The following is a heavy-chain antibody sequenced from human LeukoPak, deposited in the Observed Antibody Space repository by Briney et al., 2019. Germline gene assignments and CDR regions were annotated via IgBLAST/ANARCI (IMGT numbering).Heavy chain of an antibody. CDR1: GYTLTELS. CDR2: FDPEDGET. D-gene: IGHD3-3*01. J-gene: IGHJ4*02. Sequence: ASVKASCKVSGYTLTELSMHWVRQAPGKGLEWMGGFDPEDGETIYAQKFQGRVTMTEDASTDTAYMELSSLRSEDTAVYYCATEGPTIFGVVIGPPDYWGQGTLVTVSS. V-gene: IGHV1-24*01. CDR3: ATEGPTIFGVVIGPPDY.